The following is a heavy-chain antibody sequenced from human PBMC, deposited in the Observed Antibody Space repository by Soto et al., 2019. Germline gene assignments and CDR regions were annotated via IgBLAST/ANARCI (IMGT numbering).Heavy chain of an antibody. CDR3: ARDLSLTISNWFDP. Sequence: ASVKVSCKASGGTFSSYAISWVRQAPGQGLEWMGGIIPIFGTANYAQKFQGRVTITADKSTSTAYMELTSLRSEDTAVYYCARDLSLTISNWFDPWGQGTLVTVSS. J-gene: IGHJ5*02. V-gene: IGHV1-69*06. CDR1: GGTFSSYA. CDR2: IIPIFGTA. D-gene: IGHD4-17*01.